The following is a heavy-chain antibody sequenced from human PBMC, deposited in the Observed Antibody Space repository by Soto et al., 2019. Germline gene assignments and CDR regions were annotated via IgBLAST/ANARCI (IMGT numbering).Heavy chain of an antibody. CDR2: IIPIFGKT. J-gene: IGHJ3*02. CDR3: ARVGYMITFGGVNRGALDI. V-gene: IGHV1-69*12. CDR1: GGTFSTYV. D-gene: IGHD3-16*01. Sequence: QVQLEQSGAEVKKSGSSVRVSCKASGGTFSTYVITWVRQAPGQGLEWMGDIIPIFGKTNYAQKIQGRVTIIADESTSTAYMELSSLRSEDTAVYYCARVGYMITFGGVNRGALDIWGQGTMVTVSS.